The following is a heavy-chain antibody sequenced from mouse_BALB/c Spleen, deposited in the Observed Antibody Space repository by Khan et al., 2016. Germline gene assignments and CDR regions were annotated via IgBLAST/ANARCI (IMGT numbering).Heavy chain of an antibody. J-gene: IGHJ3*01. V-gene: IGHV10-1*02. CDR1: GFTFNTYA. CDR3: VRQRGNYEAWFAY. D-gene: IGHD2-1*01. CDR2: IRSKSNNYAT. Sequence: EVQLVESGGGLVQPKGSLKLSCAASGFTFNTYAMNWVRQAPGKGLEWVARIRSKSNNYATYYADSVKDRFTISRDDSQSMLYLQMNNLKTEDTATYYCVRQRGNYEAWFAYWGQGTLVTVSA.